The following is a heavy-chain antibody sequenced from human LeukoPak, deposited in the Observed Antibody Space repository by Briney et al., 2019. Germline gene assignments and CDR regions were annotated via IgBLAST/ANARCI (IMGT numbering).Heavy chain of an antibody. D-gene: IGHD4-17*01. CDR1: GCTFTGYY. CDR3: ARDGPSVTTHYYYYYMDV. Sequence: ASVKVSCKASGCTFTGYYMHWVRQAPGQGLEWMGWINPNSGGTNYAQKFQGRVTMTRDTSISTAYMELSRLRSDDTAVYYCARDGPSVTTHYYYYYMDVWGKGTTVTISS. CDR2: INPNSGGT. J-gene: IGHJ6*03. V-gene: IGHV1-2*02.